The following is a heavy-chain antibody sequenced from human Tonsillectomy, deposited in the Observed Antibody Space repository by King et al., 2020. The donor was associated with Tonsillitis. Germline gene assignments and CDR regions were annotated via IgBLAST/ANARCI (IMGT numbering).Heavy chain of an antibody. Sequence: QLQESGPGLVKPSETLSLTCTVSGGSISSYYWSWLRQPAGKGLEWIGRIYSSGRTNYNPSLKSRVTMSVDTSKNQFSLKLSSVTAADTALYYCARDRIAPSYYYYGMDVWGQGTTVTVSS. CDR3: ARDRIAPSYYYYGMDV. CDR1: GGSISSYY. V-gene: IGHV4-4*07. D-gene: IGHD6-13*01. CDR2: IYSSGRT. J-gene: IGHJ6*02.